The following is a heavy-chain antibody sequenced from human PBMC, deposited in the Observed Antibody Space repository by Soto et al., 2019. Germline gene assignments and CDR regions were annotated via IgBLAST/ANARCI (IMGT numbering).Heavy chain of an antibody. J-gene: IGHJ5*02. V-gene: IGHV3-23*01. CDR1: RFTFSNYA. CDR2: ISASGGTT. CDR3: AKGAQQERRGYWFDP. Sequence: GGSLRLSCAASRFTFSNYAMTWVRQAPGKGLEWVSLISASGGTTYYADSVKGRFTISRDNSRNMLYLHMNSLRAEDTALYHCAKGAQQERRGYWFDPWGQGTLVTVSS. D-gene: IGHD3-10*01.